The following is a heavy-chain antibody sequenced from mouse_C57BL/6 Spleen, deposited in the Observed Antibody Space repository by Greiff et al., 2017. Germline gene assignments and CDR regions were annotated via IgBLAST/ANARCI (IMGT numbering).Heavy chain of an antibody. J-gene: IGHJ2*01. Sequence: VKLLESGPELVKPGASVKISCKASGYAFSSSWMNWVKQRPGKGLEWIGRIYPGDGDTNYNGKFKGKATLTADKSSSTAYMKLSSLTSEDSAVYFCARDGYYGSSYFDYWGQGTTLTVSS. D-gene: IGHD1-1*01. V-gene: IGHV1-82*01. CDR2: IYPGDGDT. CDR1: GYAFSSSW. CDR3: ARDGYYGSSYFDY.